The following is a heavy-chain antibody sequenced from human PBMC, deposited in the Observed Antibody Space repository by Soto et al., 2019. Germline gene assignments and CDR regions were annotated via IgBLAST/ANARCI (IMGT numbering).Heavy chain of an antibody. CDR1: GYTFTSYA. CDR2: INAGNGNT. D-gene: IGHD6-6*01. CDR3: ARDVGVAARPVYWFDP. V-gene: IGHV1-3*01. Sequence: ASVKVSCKASGYTFTSYAMHWVRRAPGQRLEWMGWINAGNGNTKYSQKFQGRVTITRDTSASTAYMELSSLRSEDTAVYYCARDVGVAARPVYWFDPWGQGTLVTVSS. J-gene: IGHJ5*02.